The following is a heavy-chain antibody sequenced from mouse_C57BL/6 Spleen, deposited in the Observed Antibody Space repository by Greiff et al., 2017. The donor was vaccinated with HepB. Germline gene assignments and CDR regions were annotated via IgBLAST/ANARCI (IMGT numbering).Heavy chain of an antibody. CDR2: ISDGGSYT. J-gene: IGHJ4*01. CDR1: GFTFSSYA. Sequence: EVKLVESGGGLVKPGGSLKLSCAASGFTFSSYAMSWVRQTPEKRLEWVATISDGGSYTYYPDNVKGRFTISRDNAKNNLYLQMSHLKSEDTAMYYCARDYDGYYHAMDYWGQGTSVTVSS. V-gene: IGHV5-4*01. CDR3: ARDYDGYYHAMDY. D-gene: IGHD2-3*01.